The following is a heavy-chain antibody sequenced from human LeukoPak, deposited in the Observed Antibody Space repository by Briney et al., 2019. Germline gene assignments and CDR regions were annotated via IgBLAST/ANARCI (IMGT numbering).Heavy chain of an antibody. J-gene: IGHJ4*02. V-gene: IGHV4-34*01. CDR1: GGSCDDYY. D-gene: IGHD5-24*01. Sequence: SETLSLTCDVYGGSCDDYYCSWTRQPPGKGLEWIGEIHPSEGFYYNSSLMSRVTISIDTSKTHFSLRLASVTAADTGFYYCARGRDRSKAGDHWGQGSLVTVSS. CDR3: ARGRDRSKAGDH. CDR2: IHPSEGF.